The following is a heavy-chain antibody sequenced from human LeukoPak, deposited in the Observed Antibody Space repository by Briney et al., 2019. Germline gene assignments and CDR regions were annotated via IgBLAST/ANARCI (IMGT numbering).Heavy chain of an antibody. J-gene: IGHJ4*02. CDR2: ISISGSTI. Sequence: PGGSLRLSCADTGSTLSSYSMNWVRQAPGKGLEWVSHISISGSTIHYADSVRGRFTISRDSAKNSLYLQMNSLRADDTAVYYCSTAKFDYWGQGTLLTVSS. CDR1: GSTLSSYS. CDR3: STAKFDY. V-gene: IGHV3-48*01.